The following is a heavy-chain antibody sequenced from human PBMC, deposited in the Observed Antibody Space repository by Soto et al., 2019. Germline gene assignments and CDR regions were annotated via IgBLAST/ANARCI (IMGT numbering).Heavy chain of an antibody. CDR3: ARGGYYDSSGSRNYHYYGMDA. Sequence: SVKVSCKASGGTFSSYTISWVRQAPGQGLEWMGRIIPILGIANYAQKFQGRVTITADKSTSTAYMELSSLRSDDTAVYYCARGGYYDSSGSRNYHYYGMDAWGQGTTVTVSS. V-gene: IGHV1-69*02. CDR1: GGTFSSYT. J-gene: IGHJ6*02. CDR2: IIPILGIA. D-gene: IGHD3-22*01.